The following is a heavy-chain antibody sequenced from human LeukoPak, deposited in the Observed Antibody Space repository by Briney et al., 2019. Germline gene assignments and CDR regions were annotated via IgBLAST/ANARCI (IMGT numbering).Heavy chain of an antibody. CDR3: ARGGGDYYFDY. D-gene: IGHD4-17*01. CDR1: GFTFSSYW. CDR2: ISSSSSYI. J-gene: IGHJ4*02. Sequence: GGSLRLSCAASGFTFSSYWMSWVRQAPGKGLEWVSSISSSSSYIYYADSVKGRFTISRDNAKNSLYLQMNSLRAEDTAVYYCARGGGDYYFDYWGQGTLVTVSS. V-gene: IGHV3-21*01.